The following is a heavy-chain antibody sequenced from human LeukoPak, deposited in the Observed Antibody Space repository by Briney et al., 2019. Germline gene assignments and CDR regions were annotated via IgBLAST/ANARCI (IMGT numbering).Heavy chain of an antibody. CDR1: GYSFTSYW. D-gene: IGHD4-17*01. CDR2: IKQDGSEK. CDR3: ARSTTHPYYYYMDV. J-gene: IGHJ6*03. Sequence: GESLKISCKGSGYSFTSYWIGWVRQAPGKGLEWVANIKQDGSEKYYVDSVKGRFTISRDNAKNSLYLQMNSLRAEDTAVYYCARSTTHPYYYYMDVWGKGTTVTISS. V-gene: IGHV3-7*01.